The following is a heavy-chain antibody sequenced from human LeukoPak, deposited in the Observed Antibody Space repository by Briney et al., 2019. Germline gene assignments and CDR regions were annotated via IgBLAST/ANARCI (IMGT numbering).Heavy chain of an antibody. Sequence: ASVKVSCKASGYTFTSYDINWVRQATGQGLEWMGWMNPNSGNTGYAQKFQGRVTMTRNTSISTAYMELSSLRSEDTAVYYCARVKTLRAYYDILTGYYLGVVDAFDIWGQGTMVTVSS. CDR3: ARVKTLRAYYDILTGYYLGVVDAFDI. V-gene: IGHV1-8*01. CDR1: GYTFTSYD. J-gene: IGHJ3*02. D-gene: IGHD3-9*01. CDR2: MNPNSGNT.